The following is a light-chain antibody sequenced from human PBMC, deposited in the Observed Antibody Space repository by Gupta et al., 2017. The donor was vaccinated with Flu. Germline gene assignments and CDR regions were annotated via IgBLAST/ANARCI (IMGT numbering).Light chain of an antibody. J-gene: IGKJ2*03. V-gene: IGKV1-8*01. CDR2: ATS. CDR1: QGISSY. Sequence: AIRMTQSPSSFSASTGDRVTITCRASQGISSYLAWYQQKPGKAPKLLIYATSTLQSGVPSRFSGSGSGTDFTLTISCLQSEDFATYYCQQYYRDPQYSFGQGTKLEIK. CDR3: QQYYRDPQYS.